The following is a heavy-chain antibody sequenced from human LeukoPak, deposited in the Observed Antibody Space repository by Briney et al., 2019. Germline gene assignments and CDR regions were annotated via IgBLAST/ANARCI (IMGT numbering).Heavy chain of an antibody. CDR1: GFTVSSNY. Sequence: PGGSLRLSCAASGFTVSSNYMSWVRQAPGKGLVWVSCINSDGSSTSYADSVKGRFTISRDNAKNTLYLQVNSLRAEDTAVYYCARGLPSGSYFDYWGQGTLVTVTS. CDR3: ARGLPSGSYFDY. CDR2: INSDGSST. J-gene: IGHJ4*02. V-gene: IGHV3-74*01. D-gene: IGHD3-10*01.